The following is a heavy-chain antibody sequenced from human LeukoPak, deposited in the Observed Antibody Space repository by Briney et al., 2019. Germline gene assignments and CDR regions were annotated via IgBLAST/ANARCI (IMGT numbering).Heavy chain of an antibody. Sequence: SETLSLTCTVSGVSVSNYYWAWVRQPAGKGPEWIGRIYTSGSTNYNPSLKSRVTMSVDTSKNQFSLKLSSVTAADTAVYYCARVEDRGAYNWFDPWGQGTLVTVSS. J-gene: IGHJ5*02. CDR3: ARVEDRGAYNWFDP. V-gene: IGHV4-4*07. D-gene: IGHD4/OR15-4a*01. CDR1: GVSVSNYY. CDR2: IYTSGST.